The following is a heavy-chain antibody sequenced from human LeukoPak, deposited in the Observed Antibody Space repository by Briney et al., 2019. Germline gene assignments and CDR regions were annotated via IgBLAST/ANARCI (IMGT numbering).Heavy chain of an antibody. Sequence: PSQTLSLTCTVSGGSISSGSYYWSWIRQPAGKGLEWIGRIYTSGSTNYNPSLKSRVTISVDTSKNQFSLKLSSVTAADTAVYYCARDLVVVVPAANENYYYYMGVWGKGTTVTVSS. D-gene: IGHD2-2*01. CDR2: IYTSGST. CDR1: GGSISSGSYY. V-gene: IGHV4-61*02. J-gene: IGHJ6*03. CDR3: ARDLVVVVPAANENYYYYMGV.